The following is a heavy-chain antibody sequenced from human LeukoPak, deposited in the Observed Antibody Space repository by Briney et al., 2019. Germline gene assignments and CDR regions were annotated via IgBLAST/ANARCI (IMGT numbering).Heavy chain of an antibody. J-gene: IGHJ6*03. V-gene: IGHV3-33*08. CDR3: ARASRGIRAHYYYYYMDV. D-gene: IGHD5-18*01. Sequence: GGSLRLFCAASGFTFSSYGMHWVRQAPGKGLEWVAVIWYDGSNKYYADSVKGRFTISRDNSKNTLYLQMNSLRAEDTAVYYCARASRGIRAHYYYYYMDVWGKGTTVTVSS. CDR1: GFTFSSYG. CDR2: IWYDGSNK.